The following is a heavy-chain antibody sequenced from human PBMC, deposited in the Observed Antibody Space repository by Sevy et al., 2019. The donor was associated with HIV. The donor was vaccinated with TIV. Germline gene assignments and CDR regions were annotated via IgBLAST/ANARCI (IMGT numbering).Heavy chain of an antibody. J-gene: IGHJ5*02. CDR2: IYYSGST. Sequence: SETLSLTCTVSGGSISRSNYYWGWIRQPPGKGLEWIGSIYYSGSTYYKPSLKSRVTISVDTSKNQFSLKLNSVTAADTAVYYCARVTWYTSCWYWFEPWGQGTLVTVSS. CDR3: ARVTWYTSCWYWFEP. V-gene: IGHV4-39*01. D-gene: IGHD6-19*01. CDR1: GGSISRSNYY.